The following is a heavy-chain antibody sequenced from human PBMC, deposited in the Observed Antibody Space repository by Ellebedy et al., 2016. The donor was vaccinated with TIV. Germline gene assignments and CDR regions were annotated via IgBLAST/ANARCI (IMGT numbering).Heavy chain of an antibody. CDR3: ARRGSYGDYAVQINSWFDT. Sequence: GESLKISCAASGFSFRSYWMSWVRQAPGKGLEWVANIYQDGSDQYYVDSVKGRFTISRDNANKSLFLQMNNLRVEDTAVYYCARRGSYGDYAVQINSWFDTWGRGTLVTVPS. CDR1: GFSFRSYW. D-gene: IGHD4-17*01. J-gene: IGHJ5*02. CDR2: IYQDGSDQ. V-gene: IGHV3-7*01.